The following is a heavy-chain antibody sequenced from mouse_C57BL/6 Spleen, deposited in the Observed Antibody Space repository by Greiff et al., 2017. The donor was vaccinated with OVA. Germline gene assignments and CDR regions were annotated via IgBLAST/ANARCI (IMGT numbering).Heavy chain of an antibody. CDR2: ISSGSSTI. J-gene: IGHJ2*01. CDR3: ARSFITTVDY. D-gene: IGHD1-1*01. V-gene: IGHV5-17*01. CDR1: GFTFSDYG. Sequence: EVKLVESGGGLVKPGGSLKLSCAASGFTFSDYGMHWVRQAPEKGLEWVAYISSGSSTIYYADTVKGRFTISRDNAKNTLFLQMTSLRSEDTAMYYCARSFITTVDYWGQGTTLTVSS.